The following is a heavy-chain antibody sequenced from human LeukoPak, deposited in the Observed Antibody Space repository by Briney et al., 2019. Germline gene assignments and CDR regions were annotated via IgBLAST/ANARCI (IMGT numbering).Heavy chain of an antibody. Sequence: PGGSLRLSCAASGCTFSSYWMHWVRQAPGKGLVWVSRINTDGSSTSYADSVKGRFTISRDNAKNSLFLQMTSLRAEDTAMYYCARWKPRSDALDVWGKGTMVMVSS. CDR3: ARWKPRSDALDV. CDR2: INTDGSST. D-gene: IGHD1-1*01. J-gene: IGHJ3*01. CDR1: GCTFSSYW. V-gene: IGHV3-74*01.